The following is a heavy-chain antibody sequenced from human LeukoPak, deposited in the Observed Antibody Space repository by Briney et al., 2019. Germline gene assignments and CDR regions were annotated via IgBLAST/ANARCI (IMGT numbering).Heavy chain of an antibody. CDR1: GHTFTGYY. V-gene: IGHV1-2*06. D-gene: IGHD3-16*01. J-gene: IGHJ4*02. CDR3: ARLGASDYVWGKWWYFDY. CDR2: INPNSGGA. Sequence: ASVKVSCKASGHTFTGYYMHWVRQAPGQGLEWMGRINPNSGGANYAQKFQGRVTMTRDTSISTAYMELSRLRSDDTAVYYCARLGASDYVWGKWWYFDYWGQGTLVTVSS.